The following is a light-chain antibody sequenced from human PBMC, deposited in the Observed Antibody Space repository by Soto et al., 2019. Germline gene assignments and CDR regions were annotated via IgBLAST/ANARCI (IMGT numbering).Light chain of an antibody. Sequence: SQSAATLSSSPGERAPISCRASKSVSSSFLEWYQQKVGKAPRLXIYHASSRATGIPERFSGSGSGTDFTLTISRLEPEDFAVYYCQQYDSSPRTFGQGTRVEIK. CDR2: HAS. CDR1: KSVSSSF. J-gene: IGKJ5*01. CDR3: QQYDSSPRT. V-gene: IGKV3-20*01.